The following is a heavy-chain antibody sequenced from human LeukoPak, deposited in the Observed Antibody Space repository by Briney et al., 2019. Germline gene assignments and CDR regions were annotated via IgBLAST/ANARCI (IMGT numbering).Heavy chain of an antibody. V-gene: IGHV4-39*07. CDR3: ARVLGAAGRGGDY. CDR2: IYYSGST. CDR1: GGSISSSSYY. J-gene: IGHJ4*02. Sequence: PSETLSLTCTVSGGSISSSSYYWGWIRQPPGKGLEWIGSIYYSGSTYYNPSLKSRVTISVDTSKNQFSLKLSSVTAADTAVYYCARVLGAAGRGGDYWGQGTLVTVSS. D-gene: IGHD6-13*01.